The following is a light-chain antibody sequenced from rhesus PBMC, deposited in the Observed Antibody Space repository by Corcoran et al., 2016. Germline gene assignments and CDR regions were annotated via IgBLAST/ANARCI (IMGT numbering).Light chain of an antibody. CDR1: AFGRKY. CDR3: QFWASSFDHDV. V-gene: IGLV3-29*01. Sequence: DVTPARSVSVSPGQTALITCGGGAFGRKYVHWYQQKPPQAPVLVIYKDNNRPSGIPERFSGSNSGTTATLTISGVEAGDEADYYCQFWASSFDHDVFDSGTKLTVL. CDR2: KDN. J-gene: IGLJ6*01.